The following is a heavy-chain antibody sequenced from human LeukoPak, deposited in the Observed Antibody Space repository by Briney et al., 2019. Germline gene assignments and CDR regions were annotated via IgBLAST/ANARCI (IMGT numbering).Heavy chain of an antibody. CDR3: TREKYGDYHNWFDP. V-gene: IGHV3-72*01. D-gene: IGHD4-17*01. CDR2: ARNEADSYTT. CDR1: GFTFSDHH. J-gene: IGHJ5*02. Sequence: GGSLRLSCAASGFTFSDHHMDWVRQAPGKGLEWVGRARNEADSYTTEYAASVKGRFTISRDDSKNSLYLQMNSLKTEDTAVYYCTREKYGDYHNWFDPWGQGTLVTVSS.